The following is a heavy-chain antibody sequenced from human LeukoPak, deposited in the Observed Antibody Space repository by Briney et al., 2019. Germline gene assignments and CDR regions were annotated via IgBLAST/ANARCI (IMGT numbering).Heavy chain of an antibody. J-gene: IGHJ6*02. CDR3: ARDQGSGWYPPVKYYYGMDV. D-gene: IGHD6-19*01. CDR2: ISSSSSTI. V-gene: IGHV3-48*01. Sequence: GGSLRLSCAASGFTFSSYAMSWVRQAPGKGLEWVSYISSSSSTIYYADSVKGRFTISRDNAKNSLYLQTNSLRAEDTAVYYCARDQGSGWYPPVKYYYGMDVWGQGTTVTVSS. CDR1: GFTFSSYA.